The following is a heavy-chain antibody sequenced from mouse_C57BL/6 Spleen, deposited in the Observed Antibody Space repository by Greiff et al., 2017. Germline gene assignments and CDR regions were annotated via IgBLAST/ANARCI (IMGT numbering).Heavy chain of an antibody. J-gene: IGHJ2*01. CDR2: IDPSDSYT. D-gene: IGHD2-4*01. CDR3: AKREYDYDSDYFDY. V-gene: IGHV1-69*01. CDR1: GYTFTSYW. Sequence: VQLQQPGAELVMPGASVKLSCKASGYTFTSYWMHWVKQRPGQGLEWIGEIDPSDSYTNYNQKFKGKSTLTVDKSSSTAYMQLSSLRSEKSAVYYFAKREYDYDSDYFDYWGQGTTLTVSS.